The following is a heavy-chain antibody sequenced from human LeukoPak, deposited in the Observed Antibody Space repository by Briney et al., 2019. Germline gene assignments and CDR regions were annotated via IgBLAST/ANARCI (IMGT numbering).Heavy chain of an antibody. CDR3: AREVVAATYGMDV. V-gene: IGHV4-31*03. Sequence: PSWTLSLTCTVSGGSISSAGYYWSWIRQHPGKGLEWFGYISYSGSTYYNPSLKSRITISADTSKNLFSLKLSSVTAADTAVYYCAREVVAATYGMDVWGQGTTVTVAS. J-gene: IGHJ6*02. CDR2: ISYSGST. CDR1: GGSISSAGYY. D-gene: IGHD2-15*01.